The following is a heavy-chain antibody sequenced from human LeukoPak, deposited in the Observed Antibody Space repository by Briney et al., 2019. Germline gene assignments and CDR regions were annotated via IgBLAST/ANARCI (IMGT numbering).Heavy chain of an antibody. V-gene: IGHV3-23*01. CDR2: ISGSGGST. CDR1: GFTFSSYA. J-gene: IGHJ5*02. Sequence: GGSLRVSCAASGFTFSSYAMSWVRQAPGKGLEWVSAISGSGGSTYYANSVKGRFTISRDNSKNTLYLQMNSLRAEDAAVYYCAKDSLVSVYYYDSSGYYHWGQGTLVNVSS. CDR3: AKDSLVSVYYYDSSGYYH. D-gene: IGHD3-22*01.